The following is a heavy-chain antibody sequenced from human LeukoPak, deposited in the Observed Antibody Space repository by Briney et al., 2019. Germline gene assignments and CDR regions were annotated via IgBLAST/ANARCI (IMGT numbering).Heavy chain of an antibody. CDR2: ISGSRNSA. D-gene: IGHD3-22*01. CDR3: AKASGSTGYYYFDS. CDR1: GFTFSNYA. Sequence: PGGSLRLSCAASGFTFSNYAMSWVRQTPGKGLEWVAAISGSRNSAYYADSVKGRFTISRDTSKNTLFLQIDSLRAEDTAVYYCAKASGSTGYYYFDSWGQGTLVTVSS. J-gene: IGHJ4*02. V-gene: IGHV3-23*01.